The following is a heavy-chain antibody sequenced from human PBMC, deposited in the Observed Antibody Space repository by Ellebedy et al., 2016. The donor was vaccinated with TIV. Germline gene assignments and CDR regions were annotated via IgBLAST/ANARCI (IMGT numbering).Heavy chain of an antibody. CDR3: ARGNWGEVGDY. Sequence: AASVKVSCKASGYTFTTYGINWVRQAHGQGLEWMGWTSAYNGNTENAQKFQGRVTMTTDTSTSTAYMELRSLMSDDTAVYFCARGNWGEVGDYWGQGTLVTVSS. V-gene: IGHV1-18*04. CDR2: TSAYNGNT. CDR1: GYTFTTYG. J-gene: IGHJ4*02. D-gene: IGHD7-27*01.